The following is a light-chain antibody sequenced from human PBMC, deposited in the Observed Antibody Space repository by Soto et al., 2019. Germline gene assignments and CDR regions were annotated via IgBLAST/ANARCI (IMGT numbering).Light chain of an antibody. CDR3: QQSYCMPPT. V-gene: IGKV1-39*01. CDR1: QSISNY. J-gene: IGKJ1*01. CDR2: AGA. Sequence: DIQMTQSPSSLSASVGDRVTITCRASQSISNYLNWYQQKPGKAPKLLIYAGASLQSGVPSRFSGSGSGPDFTHTISSLQPEDFATYYCQQSYCMPPTFGQGTKVEIK.